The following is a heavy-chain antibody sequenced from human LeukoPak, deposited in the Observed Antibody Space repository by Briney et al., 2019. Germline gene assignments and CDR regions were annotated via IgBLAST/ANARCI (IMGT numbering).Heavy chain of an antibody. CDR3: ARAGIAAAGNRWFDP. CDR1: GGSISSYY. Sequence: SETLSLTCTVSGGSISSYYWSWIRQPPGKGLEWIGYVYYSGSTNYNPSLRSRVTISVDTSKNQFSLKLSSVTAADTAVYYCARAGIAAAGNRWFDPWGQGTLVTVSS. D-gene: IGHD6-13*01. CDR2: VYYSGST. J-gene: IGHJ5*02. V-gene: IGHV4-59*01.